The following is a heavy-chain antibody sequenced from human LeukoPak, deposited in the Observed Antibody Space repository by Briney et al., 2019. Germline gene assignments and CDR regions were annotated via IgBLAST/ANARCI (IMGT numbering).Heavy chain of an antibody. J-gene: IGHJ4*02. V-gene: IGHV3-33*08. CDR2: ISYDGSNE. Sequence: GGSLRLSRAVSGFTFSRNGMHWVRQAPGKGLEGVTFISYDGSNEYYADSVKGRFTISRDNSKNTLYLQMNSLRAEDTAVYYCARDRVAAGIDWGQGTLVTVSS. CDR3: ARDRVAAGID. CDR1: GFTFSRNG. D-gene: IGHD6-13*01.